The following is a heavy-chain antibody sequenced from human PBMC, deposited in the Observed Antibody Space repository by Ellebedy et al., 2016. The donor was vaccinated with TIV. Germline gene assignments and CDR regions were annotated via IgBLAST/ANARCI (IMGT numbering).Heavy chain of an antibody. D-gene: IGHD6-6*01. CDR3: ARVGVIRVAALTYYYYYYMDV. Sequence: SETLSLXXTVSGGSISSSSYYWDWIRQPPGKGLEWIGSIYYSGSTYYNPSLKSRVTISVDTSKNQFSLKLSSVTAADTAVYYCARVGVIRVAALTYYYYYYMDVWGKGTTVTVSS. CDR1: GGSISSSSYY. CDR2: IYYSGST. V-gene: IGHV4-39*07. J-gene: IGHJ6*03.